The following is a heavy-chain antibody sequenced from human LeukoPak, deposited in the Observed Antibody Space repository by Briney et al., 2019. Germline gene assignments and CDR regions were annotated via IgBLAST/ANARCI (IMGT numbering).Heavy chain of an antibody. Sequence: GGSLRLSCAASGFTFSNAWMSWVRQAPGKGLAWVSRINTDGSSTTYADSVKGRFTIFRDNARNTLYLQMNSLRADDTALYFCARGGRFGELSSSLWGQGTLVTVSS. J-gene: IGHJ4*02. CDR3: ARGGRFGELSSSL. D-gene: IGHD3-10*01. V-gene: IGHV3-74*01. CDR2: INTDGSST. CDR1: GFTFSNAW.